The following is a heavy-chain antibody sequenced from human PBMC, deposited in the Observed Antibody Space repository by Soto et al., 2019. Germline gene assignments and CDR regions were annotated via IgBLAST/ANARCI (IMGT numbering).Heavy chain of an antibody. CDR3: AKDCPWKRHAFDI. D-gene: IGHD1-1*01. CDR2: MGNDGITT. J-gene: IGHJ3*02. V-gene: IGHV3-30*02. Sequence: SGGSLRLSCAASGFTFSTYGMHWVRQAPGKGLEWVAGMGNDGITTFYADSVKGRFTISRDNSKTTLFLQMNSLRADDTAVYYCAKDCPWKRHAFDIWGQGTMVTVSS. CDR1: GFTFSTYG.